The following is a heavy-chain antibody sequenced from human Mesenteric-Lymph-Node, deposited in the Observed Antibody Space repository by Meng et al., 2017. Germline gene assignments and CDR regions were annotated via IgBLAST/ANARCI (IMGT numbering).Heavy chain of an antibody. CDR1: GDSVTNNGDA. Sequence: QVHLQQSSPGLLQPSQTLSLTCAISGDSVTNNGDALNWIRQSPLRGLEWLGRTYYRTKWFTDYAVSVKSRITINPDTSKNQFSLQLNSVTPEDTAVYYRARDVNLDWYFDLWGRGTLVTVSS. D-gene: IGHD1-14*01. J-gene: IGHJ2*01. CDR3: ARDVNLDWYFDL. V-gene: IGHV6-1*02. CDR2: TYYRTKWFT.